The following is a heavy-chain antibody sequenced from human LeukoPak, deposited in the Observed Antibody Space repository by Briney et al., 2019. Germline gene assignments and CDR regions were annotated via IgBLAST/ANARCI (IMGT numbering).Heavy chain of an antibody. D-gene: IGHD5-24*01. CDR3: ARGLRWLSTPRYFDY. J-gene: IGHJ4*02. V-gene: IGHV4-34*01. CDR2: INHSGST. CDR1: GGSFSGYY. Sequence: SETLSLTCAVHGGSFSGYYWNWIRQPPGKGLEWIGDINHSGSTNYNPSLKSRVTVSGDTSKKQFSLKVRSVTAADTAVYYCARGLRWLSTPRYFDYWGQGTLVTVSS.